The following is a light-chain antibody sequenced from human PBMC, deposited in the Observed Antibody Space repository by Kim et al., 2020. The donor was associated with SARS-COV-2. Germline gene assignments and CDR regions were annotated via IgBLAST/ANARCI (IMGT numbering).Light chain of an antibody. J-gene: IGKJ1*01. V-gene: IGKV1-39*01. CDR2: TAS. CDR1: QDISRY. Sequence: DIQMTQSPSSMSASVGDRVTITCRASQDISRYLNWYQQKPGKAPKLLNYTASSLQSGVPSRFTGSGSETDFTLTITSLQPEDFATYYCQQASRAPRTFGQVTKLDIK. CDR3: QQASRAPRT.